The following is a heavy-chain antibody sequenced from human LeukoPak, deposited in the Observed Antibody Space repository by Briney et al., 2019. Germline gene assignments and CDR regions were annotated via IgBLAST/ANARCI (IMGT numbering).Heavy chain of an antibody. CDR3: AKDINSVFYFDY. V-gene: IGHV3-30*18. D-gene: IGHD1-1*01. Sequence: PVGSLRLSCAASGFTFSSYGMHWVRQAPGKGLEWVAVISYDGSNKYYADSVKGRFTISRDNSKNTLYLQMNSLRAEDTAVYYCAKDINSVFYFDYWGQGTLVTVSS. CDR2: ISYDGSNK. J-gene: IGHJ4*02. CDR1: GFTFSSYG.